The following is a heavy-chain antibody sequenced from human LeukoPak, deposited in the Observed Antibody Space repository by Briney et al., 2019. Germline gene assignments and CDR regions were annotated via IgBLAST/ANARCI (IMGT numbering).Heavy chain of an antibody. D-gene: IGHD3-10*01. Sequence: GGSLRLSCAASGFTFSNYEMHWVRQAPGKGLEWVSYISSSGSTIYYADSVKGRFTISRDNAKNSLYLQMNSLRAEDTAVYYCARDRGWFGELSHHWFDPWGQGTLVTVSS. CDR3: ARDRGWFGELSHHWFDP. J-gene: IGHJ5*02. V-gene: IGHV3-48*03. CDR2: ISSSGSTI. CDR1: GFTFSNYE.